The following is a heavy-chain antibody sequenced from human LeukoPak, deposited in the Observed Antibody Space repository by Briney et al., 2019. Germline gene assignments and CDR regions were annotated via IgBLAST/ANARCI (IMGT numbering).Heavy chain of an antibody. CDR2: ISYDGSNK. D-gene: IGHD1-7*01. Sequence: GGSLRLPCAASGFTFSSYGMHWVRQAPGKGLEWVAVISYDGSNKYYADSVKGRFTISRDNSENTLYLQMNSLRAEDTAVYYCAKFGITGTTYAFDIWGQGTMVTVSS. V-gene: IGHV3-30*18. CDR3: AKFGITGTTYAFDI. CDR1: GFTFSSYG. J-gene: IGHJ3*02.